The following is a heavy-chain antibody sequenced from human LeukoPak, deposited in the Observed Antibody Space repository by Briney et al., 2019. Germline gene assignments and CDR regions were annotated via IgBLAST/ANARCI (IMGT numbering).Heavy chain of an antibody. Sequence: GESLKISCKGSGYSFTNYWIAWVRQMPGKGLEWMGIIYPGDSDIRYSPSFRGQVTISADKSISTAYLQWSSLKASDTAMYCCARLLNTYSDYWGQGTLVTVSS. D-gene: IGHD3-16*01. CDR1: GYSFTNYW. J-gene: IGHJ4*02. CDR3: ARLLNTYSDY. CDR2: IYPGDSDI. V-gene: IGHV5-51*01.